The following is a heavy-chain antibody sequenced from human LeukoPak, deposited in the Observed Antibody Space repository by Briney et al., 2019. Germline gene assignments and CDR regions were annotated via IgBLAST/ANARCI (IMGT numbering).Heavy chain of an antibody. CDR1: GFTFSSYA. D-gene: IGHD2-2*02. J-gene: IGHJ4*02. V-gene: IGHV3-30-3*01. CDR2: ISYDGSNK. Sequence: GGSLRLSCAASGFTFSSYAMHWVRQAPGKGLEWVAVISYDGSNKYYADSVKGRFTISRDNSKNTLYLQMNSLRAEDTAVYYCARGDCRGSSCNTSPLHFDYWGQGTLVTVSS. CDR3: ARGDCRGSSCNTSPLHFDY.